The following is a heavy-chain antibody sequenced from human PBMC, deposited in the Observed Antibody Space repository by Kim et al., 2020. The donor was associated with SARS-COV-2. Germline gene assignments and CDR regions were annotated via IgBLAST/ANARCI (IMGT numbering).Heavy chain of an antibody. D-gene: IGHD3-10*01. CDR1: GGSFSYYY. Sequence: SETLSLTCTVYGGSFSYYYWSWIRQPPGKGLEWIGEINHSGSTNYNPSLKSRVSISVDSSKNQFSLKLSSVTAADTAVYYCARDPYGSGPGYFDYWGQGALVTASS. V-gene: IGHV4-34*01. J-gene: IGHJ4*02. CDR3: ARDPYGSGPGYFDY. CDR2: INHSGST.